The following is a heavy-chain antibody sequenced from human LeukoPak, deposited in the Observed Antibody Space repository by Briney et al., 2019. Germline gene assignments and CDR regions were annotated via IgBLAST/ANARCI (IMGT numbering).Heavy chain of an antibody. CDR2: IKQDGSQE. V-gene: IGHV3-7*01. J-gene: IGHJ4*02. Sequence: GGSLRLSCAASRFTLSTYWMSWVRQAPGRGLEWVAHIKQDGSQEYYVDSVKGRFTISRDSAKNSLYLQMNSLRAEDTAVYYCARGVPYDSWSGPHYSDYWGQGTLVTVSS. CDR3: ARGVPYDSWSGPHYSDY. CDR1: RFTLSTYW. D-gene: IGHD3-3*01.